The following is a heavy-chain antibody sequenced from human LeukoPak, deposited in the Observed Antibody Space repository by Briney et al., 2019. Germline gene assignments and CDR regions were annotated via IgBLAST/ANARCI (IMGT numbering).Heavy chain of an antibody. CDR3: ARDIALTTGCMDV. Sequence: PGGSLRLSCAASGFTFSDYYMTWIRPAPGKGLDWVSHITRSSTYTNYADYVKGRFSISRDKAKNTLYLQMNSLRAEDTAVYYCARDIALTTGCMDVWGQGTTVTVSS. J-gene: IGHJ6*02. V-gene: IGHV3-11*05. D-gene: IGHD1-14*01. CDR2: ITRSSTYT. CDR1: GFTFSDYY.